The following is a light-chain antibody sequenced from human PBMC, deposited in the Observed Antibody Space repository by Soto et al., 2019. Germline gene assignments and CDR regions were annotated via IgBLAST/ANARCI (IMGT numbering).Light chain of an antibody. Sequence: EIVMTQSPATLSVSPGERATLSCRSSQSVSSSLAWYQQKPGQAPRLLIYGASTRATGTPARFSGSGSGTEFTLTISSLQSEDFAVYYCQQYNNWPQTFGQGTKVDIK. J-gene: IGKJ1*01. CDR1: QSVSSS. V-gene: IGKV3-15*01. CDR3: QQYNNWPQT. CDR2: GAS.